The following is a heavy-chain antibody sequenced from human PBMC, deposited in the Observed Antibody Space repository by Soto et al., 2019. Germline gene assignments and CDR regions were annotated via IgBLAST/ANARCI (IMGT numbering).Heavy chain of an antibody. J-gene: IGHJ4*02. CDR2: IYYSGST. CDR3: AKSKGGTSTWPED. D-gene: IGHD2-2*01. CDR1: GGSISSSSYY. Sequence: SETLSLTCTVSGGSISSSSYYWGWIRQPPGKGLEWIGSIYYSGSTYYNPSVRGRFTISRDNSKNTLYLQLNSLKTDDTAVYFCAKSKGGTSTWPEDWGQGSLVTVSS. V-gene: IGHV4-39*01.